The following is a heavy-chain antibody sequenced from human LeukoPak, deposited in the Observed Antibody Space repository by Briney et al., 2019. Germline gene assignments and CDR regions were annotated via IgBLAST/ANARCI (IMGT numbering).Heavy chain of an antibody. CDR2: MYSSGTT. D-gene: IGHD3-22*01. Sequence: NASETLSLTCTVSGGSISYYYWSWIRQPAGKGLEWIGRMYSSGTTTYNPSLKSRVTMSVDTSKNQFSLNLNSVTAADTAVYYCARVGDSSGYYYDYWGQGTLVTVSS. CDR3: ARVGDSSGYYYDY. CDR1: GGSISYYY. J-gene: IGHJ4*02. V-gene: IGHV4-4*07.